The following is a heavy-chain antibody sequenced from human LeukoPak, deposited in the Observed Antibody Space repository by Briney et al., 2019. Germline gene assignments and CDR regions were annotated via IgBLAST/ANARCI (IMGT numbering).Heavy chain of an antibody. CDR1: GGTFSGYP. V-gene: IGHV1-69*05. J-gene: IGHJ4*02. D-gene: IGHD1-26*01. CDR2: IIPIFGTA. Sequence: SVKVSCRVLGGTFSGYPTSWGRQPPGQGLEGMGRIIPIFGTANYAQKFQGRVTITTDESTSTAYMELSSLRSEDTAVYYCARVSPGSYIDYWGQGTLVTVSS. CDR3: ARVSPGSYIDY.